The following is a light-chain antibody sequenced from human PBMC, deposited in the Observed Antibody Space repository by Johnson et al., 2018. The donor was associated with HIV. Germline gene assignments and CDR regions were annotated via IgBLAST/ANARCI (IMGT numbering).Light chain of an antibody. Sequence: QSILTQPPSVSAAPGQRVTISCSGSSSNIGSNYVSWYQQVPGTAPKLLIYDNTKRPSGIPDRFSGSKSGTSATLGITGLQTGDEADYYCGTWDSSLSANVFGTGTKVTVL. V-gene: IGLV1-51*01. CDR1: SSNIGSNY. CDR2: DNT. J-gene: IGLJ1*01. CDR3: GTWDSSLSANV.